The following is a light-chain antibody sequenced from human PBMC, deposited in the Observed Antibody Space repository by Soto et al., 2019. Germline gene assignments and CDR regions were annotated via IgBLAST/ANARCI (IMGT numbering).Light chain of an antibody. Sequence: EIVLTQSPGTLSLSPGERATLSCRASQSLSSSYLTWYQQKPGQAPRLLIYGASSRATGIPDRFSGSGSGTDFTLSIRRLEHEDFAVYCCQQYGSASYTCGQGTKLEIK. CDR2: GAS. J-gene: IGKJ2*01. CDR3: QQYGSASYT. V-gene: IGKV3-20*01. CDR1: QSLSSSY.